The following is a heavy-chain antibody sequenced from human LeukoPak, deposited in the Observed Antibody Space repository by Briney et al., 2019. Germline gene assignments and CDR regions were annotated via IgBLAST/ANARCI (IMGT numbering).Heavy chain of an antibody. CDR2: IYPGDSDT. CDR3: AKSPPYCSGGSCYSAWFDP. J-gene: IGHJ5*02. D-gene: IGHD2-15*01. V-gene: IGHV5-51*01. Sequence: GESLQISCKGSGYSFTSNWIGWVRQMPGKGLEWMGIIYPGDSDTRYSPPFQGQVTISADKSISTAYLQWSSLKASDTAMYYCAKSPPYCSGGSCYSAWFDPWGQGTLVTVSS. CDR1: GYSFTSNW.